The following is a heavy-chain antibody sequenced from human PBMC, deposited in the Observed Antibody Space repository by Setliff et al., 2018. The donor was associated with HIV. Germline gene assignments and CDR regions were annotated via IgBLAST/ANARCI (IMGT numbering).Heavy chain of an antibody. Sequence: GGSLRLSCTGSGFTFSRYWMSWVRRAPGKGLEWVANIGQDGSEKYYVDSVKGRFSISRDNAKRSLYLQMNSLRPEDTAVYYCAKVPPDRSGYSIFDYRGQGSLVTVSS. D-gene: IGHD3-22*01. V-gene: IGHV3-7*03. CDR2: IGQDGSEK. CDR3: AKVPPDRSGYSIFDY. CDR1: GFTFSRYW. J-gene: IGHJ4*02.